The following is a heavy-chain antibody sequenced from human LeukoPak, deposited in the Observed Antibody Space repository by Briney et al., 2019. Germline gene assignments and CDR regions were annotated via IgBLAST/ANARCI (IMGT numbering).Heavy chain of an antibody. D-gene: IGHD3-22*01. Sequence: PGGSLRLSCAVSGFTLSEYFMTWIRQAPGQGLEWVSEISSGRSYKSSSYTNYADSVKGRFTISRDTAKNSLSLQMDSLRAEDTAVYYCARESDSSGYFDYCGQGTLVTVSS. CDR2: ISSGRSYKSSSYT. CDR1: GFTLSEYF. CDR3: ARESDSSGYFDY. V-gene: IGHV3-11*06. J-gene: IGHJ4*02.